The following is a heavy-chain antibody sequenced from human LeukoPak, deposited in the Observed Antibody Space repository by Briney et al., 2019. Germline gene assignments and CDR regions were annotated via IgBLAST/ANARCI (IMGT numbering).Heavy chain of an antibody. V-gene: IGHV3-23*01. CDR2: ISGSGGST. J-gene: IGHJ6*02. CDR1: GFTFSSYA. Sequence: GGSLRLSCAASGFTFSSYAMSWVRQAPGKGLEWVSAISGSGGSTYYADSVKGRFTISRDNSKNTLYLQMNSLRAEDTAVYYCATPMGVPAAMPYYYYGMDVWGQGTTVTVSS. D-gene: IGHD2-2*01. CDR3: ATPMGVPAAMPYYYYGMDV.